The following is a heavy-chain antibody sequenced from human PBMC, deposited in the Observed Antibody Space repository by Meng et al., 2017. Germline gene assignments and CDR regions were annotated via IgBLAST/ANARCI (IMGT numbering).Heavy chain of an antibody. CDR2: IDPNNDHT. CDR1: VGTFSSYA. V-gene: IGHV1-2*06. D-gene: IGHD6-13*01. Sequence: VRVVQAVAVVKSPGSSVKASCKASVGTFSSYAICCVRHAPGQGLEWMGRIDPNNDHTQYAQNFQGRVTMTSDTSISTVYMELNGLRYDDTAVYYCARDEYISAAGKLFGDYWGQGTLVTVSS. J-gene: IGHJ4*02. CDR3: ARDEYISAAGKLFGDY.